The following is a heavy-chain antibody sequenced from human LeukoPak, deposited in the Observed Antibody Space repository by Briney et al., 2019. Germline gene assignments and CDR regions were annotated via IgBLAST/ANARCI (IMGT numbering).Heavy chain of an antibody. J-gene: IGHJ3*02. D-gene: IGHD2-15*01. Sequence: SQTLSLTCTVSGGSISSGGYYWSWIRQHPGKGLEWIGYVYYSGSTYYHPSLKSRVTISVDTSKNQFSLKLSSVTAADTAVYYCARGWNRGEYCSGESCPYDAFDIWGQGTMVTVSS. CDR1: GGSISSGGYY. CDR2: VYYSGST. CDR3: ARGWNRGEYCSGESCPYDAFDI. V-gene: IGHV4-31*03.